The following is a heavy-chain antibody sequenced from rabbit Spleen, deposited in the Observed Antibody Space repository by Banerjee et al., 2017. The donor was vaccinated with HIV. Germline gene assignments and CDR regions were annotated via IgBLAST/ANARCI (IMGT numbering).Heavy chain of an antibody. CDR2: IDPIFVTT. Sequence: QEQLVESGGGLVQPGGSLTLTCKASGFDFSRYGVSWVRQAPGKGLEWIGYIDPIFVTTYYASWAKGRFTISKTSSTTVTLQMTSLTAADTATYFCARDTSSSFSSYGMDLWGPGTLVTVS. CDR1: GFDFSRYG. D-gene: IGHD1-1*01. J-gene: IGHJ6*01. V-gene: IGHV1S45*01. CDR3: ARDTSSSFSSYGMDL.